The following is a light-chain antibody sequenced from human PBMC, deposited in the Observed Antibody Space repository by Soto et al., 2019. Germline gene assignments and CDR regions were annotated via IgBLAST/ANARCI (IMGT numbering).Light chain of an antibody. CDR2: DAS. CDR1: QTIGSW. CDR3: QQYNSYSGM. Sequence: DIQMTQSPSTLSASVGDRVTVTCRASQTIGSWLAWYQQNKGRAPKILIFDASSLESGVPSRFRGNGSGTEFTLPISGLQPDDFASYYCQQYNSYSGMFGQGTKVDIK. J-gene: IGKJ1*01. V-gene: IGKV1-5*01.